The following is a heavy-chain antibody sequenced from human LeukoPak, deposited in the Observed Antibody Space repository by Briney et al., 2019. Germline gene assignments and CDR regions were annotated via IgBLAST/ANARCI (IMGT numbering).Heavy chain of an antibody. D-gene: IGHD1-26*01. J-gene: IGHJ4*02. CDR1: GGSITTTNY. Sequence: SGTLSLACGVSGGSITTTNYWSWVRQPPGGWLEWIGEISLTGRTHYNPSLKSRVHISIDESKNHLYLNLASVTAADTAVYYCSKESGPFCPFGHWGQGTLVAVTS. CDR2: ISLTGRT. CDR3: SKESGPFCPFGH. V-gene: IGHV4-4*02.